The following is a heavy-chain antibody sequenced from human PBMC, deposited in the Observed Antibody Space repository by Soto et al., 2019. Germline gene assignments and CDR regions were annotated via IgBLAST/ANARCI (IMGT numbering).Heavy chain of an antibody. CDR2: IYYSGST. V-gene: IGHV4-59*08. CDR3: ARHLLLYYYDSSGYYLRDAFDI. D-gene: IGHD3-22*01. CDR1: GGSISSYY. J-gene: IGHJ3*02. Sequence: SETLSLTCTVSGGSISSYYWSWIRQPPGKGLEWIGYIYYSGSTNYNPSLKSRVTISVDTSKNQFSLKLSSVTAADAAVYYCARHLLLYYYDSSGYYLRDAFDIWGQGTMVTVSS.